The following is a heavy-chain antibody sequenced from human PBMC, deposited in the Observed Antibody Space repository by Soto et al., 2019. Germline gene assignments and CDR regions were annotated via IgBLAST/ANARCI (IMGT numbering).Heavy chain of an antibody. Sequence: GGSLRLSCTASGFTFGNYSMHWVRQAPGKGLEWVSSIGSRGDTYYADSVKGRLTISREYAKNSLSLQMNSLRAEDTAVYYCAREETAWPLAYGLDVWGQGTTVTVSS. CDR2: IGSRGDT. V-gene: IGHV3-21*01. CDR1: GFTFGNYS. CDR3: AREETAWPLAYGLDV. J-gene: IGHJ6*02. D-gene: IGHD2-21*02.